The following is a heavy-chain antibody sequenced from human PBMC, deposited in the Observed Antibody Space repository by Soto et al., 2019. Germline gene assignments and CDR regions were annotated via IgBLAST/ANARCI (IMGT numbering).Heavy chain of an antibody. J-gene: IGHJ6*02. CDR3: TFSTHYYFYGMDV. Sequence: QVQLVQSGAEVKKPGSSVKVSCKASGGTFSSYTISWVRQAPGQGLEWMGRIIPILGIANYAQKLQGRVTITADKSTSKSYMELSSLRSEDTAVYYCTFSTHYYFYGMDVWGQGTTVTVSS. V-gene: IGHV1-69*02. CDR2: IIPILGIA. CDR1: GGTFSSYT.